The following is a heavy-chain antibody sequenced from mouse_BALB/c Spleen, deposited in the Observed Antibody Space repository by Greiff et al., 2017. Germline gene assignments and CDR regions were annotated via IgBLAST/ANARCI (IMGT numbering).Heavy chain of an antibody. D-gene: IGHD2-14*01. CDR3: ARYDYFDY. Sequence: EVKLVESGGGLVQPGGSRKLSCAASGFTFSSFGMHWVRQAPEKGLEWVAYISSGSSTIYYADTVKGRFTISRDNPKNTLFLQMTSLRSEDTAMYYCARYDYFDYWGQGTTLTVSS. V-gene: IGHV5-17*02. CDR1: GFTFSSFG. J-gene: IGHJ2*01. CDR2: ISSGSSTI.